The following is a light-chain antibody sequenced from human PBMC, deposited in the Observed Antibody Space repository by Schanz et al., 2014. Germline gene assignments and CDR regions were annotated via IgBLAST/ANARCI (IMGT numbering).Light chain of an antibody. J-gene: IGLJ3*02. V-gene: IGLV2-14*01. CDR2: DVN. CDR3: SSYTSSITLA. CDR1: SSDIGGRAY. Sequence: SFLTPPSSVSGSPGQSITISCTGTSSDIGGRAYVSWYQQRPGKAPQLILYDVNSRPSGVSNRFSGSKSGNTASLTISGLQAEDEADYYCSSYTSSITLAFGGGTKLTVL.